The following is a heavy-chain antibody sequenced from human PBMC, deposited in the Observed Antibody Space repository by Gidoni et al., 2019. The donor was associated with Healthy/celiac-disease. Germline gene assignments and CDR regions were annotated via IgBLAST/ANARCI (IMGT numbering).Heavy chain of an antibody. CDR2: IYSGGST. Sequence: GLIQPGRSLRLSCAASGFTVSSNYMSGVRQAPGKGLEWVSVIYSGGSTYYADSVKGRFTISRDNSKNTLYLQMNSLRAEDTAVYYCARAGGGGWYDYYYYYMDVWGKGTTVTVSS. CDR1: GFTVSSNY. J-gene: IGHJ6*03. CDR3: ARAGGGGWYDYYYYYMDV. D-gene: IGHD6-19*01. V-gene: IGHV3-53*01.